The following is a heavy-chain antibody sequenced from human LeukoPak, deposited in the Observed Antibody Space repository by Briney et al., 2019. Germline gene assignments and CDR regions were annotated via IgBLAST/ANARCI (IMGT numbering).Heavy chain of an antibody. D-gene: IGHD6-13*01. Sequence: GASVKVSCKASGFALSRLGITWVRQAPGQGLEWMGWIAGYNGKTMYAQNFQDRVTISIDLPPTTAYMEVRSLRLDDTAVYFCARVGHSWSGYFHLWGQGTPVTVSS. J-gene: IGHJ4*02. V-gene: IGHV1-18*01. CDR1: GFALSRLG. CDR3: ARVGHSWSGYFHL. CDR2: IAGYNGKT.